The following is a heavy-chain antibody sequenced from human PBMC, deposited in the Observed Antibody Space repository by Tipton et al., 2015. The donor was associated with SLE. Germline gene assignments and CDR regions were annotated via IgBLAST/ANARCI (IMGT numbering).Heavy chain of an antibody. CDR1: GFTFSDYY. D-gene: IGHD3-10*01. V-gene: IGHV3-11*04. CDR2: ISSSGSTI. CDR3: ARDVDYGSGSYYPDP. Sequence: SLRLSCAASGFTFSDYYMSWIRQAPGKGLEWVSYISSSGSTIYYADSVKGRFTISRDNAKNSLYLQMNSLRAEDTAVYYCARDVDYGSGSYYPDPWGQGTLVTVSS. J-gene: IGHJ5*02.